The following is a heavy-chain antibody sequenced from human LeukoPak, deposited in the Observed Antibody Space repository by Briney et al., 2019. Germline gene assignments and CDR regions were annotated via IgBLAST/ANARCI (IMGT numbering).Heavy chain of an antibody. D-gene: IGHD5-18*01. CDR1: GFTFSGSA. J-gene: IGHJ4*02. CDR2: IRSKANSYAT. V-gene: IGHV3-73*01. Sequence: GGSLRLSCAASGFTFSGSAMHWVRQASGKGLEWVGRIRSKANSYATAYAALVKGRFTISRDDSKNTAYLQMNSLKTEDTAVYYCTRHETAMAPVWGQGTLVTVSS. CDR3: TRHETAMAPV.